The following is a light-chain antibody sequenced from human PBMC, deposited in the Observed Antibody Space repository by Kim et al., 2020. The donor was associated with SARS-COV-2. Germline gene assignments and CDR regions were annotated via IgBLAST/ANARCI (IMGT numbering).Light chain of an antibody. Sequence: ASVGDRVTITCRASQGISTELAWYQQRQGRPPKLLIYDASSLESGVPSRFSGSGSGTTFTLTINTLQPEDFATYFCQQFNHYPLTFGGGTKVDIK. CDR3: QQFNHYPLT. V-gene: IGKV1D-13*01. CDR2: DAS. CDR1: QGISTE. J-gene: IGKJ4*01.